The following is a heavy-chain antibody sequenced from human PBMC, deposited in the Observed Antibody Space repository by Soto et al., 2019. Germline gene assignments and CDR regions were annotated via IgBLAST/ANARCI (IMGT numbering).Heavy chain of an antibody. CDR2: ISGSGGST. CDR1: GFTFSSYA. D-gene: IGHD3-10*01. V-gene: IGHV3-23*01. Sequence: VGSLRLSCAASGFTFSSYAMSWVRQAPGKGLEWVSAISGSGGSTYYADSVKGRFTISRDNSKNTLYLQMNSLRAEDTAVYYCAKDYYGSGNPGPFDYWGQGTLVTVSS. J-gene: IGHJ4*02. CDR3: AKDYYGSGNPGPFDY.